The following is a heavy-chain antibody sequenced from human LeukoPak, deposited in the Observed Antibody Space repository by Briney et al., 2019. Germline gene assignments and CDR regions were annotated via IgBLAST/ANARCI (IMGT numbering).Heavy chain of an antibody. V-gene: IGHV1-8*03. D-gene: IGHD3-10*01. J-gene: IGHJ5*02. CDR3: ARAPRVTMVRGVIYWFDP. Sequence: ASVKVSCKASGYTFTSYDINWVRQATGQGLEWMGWMNPNSGNTGYAQKFQGRVTITRNTSISTAYMELSSLRSEDTAVYYCARAPRVTMVRGVIYWFDPWGQGTLVIVSS. CDR2: MNPNSGNT. CDR1: GYTFTSYD.